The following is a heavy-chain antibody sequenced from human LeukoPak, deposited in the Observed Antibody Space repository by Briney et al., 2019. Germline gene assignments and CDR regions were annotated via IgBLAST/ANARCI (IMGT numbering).Heavy chain of an antibody. V-gene: IGHV4-59*08. CDR3: ARLSTDNVVLPGAMAYYFDC. CDR1: AGAITSQH. CDR2: INYSGST. J-gene: IGHJ4*02. Sequence: SETLSLTCTVSAGAITSQHWSWIRQSPGKGLEFIGYINYSGSTSYNPSLKSRVAISVDTSKNQFSLKLSSVTAADTAMYFCARLSTDNVVLPGAMAYYFDCWGQGTLVTVSS. D-gene: IGHD2-2*01.